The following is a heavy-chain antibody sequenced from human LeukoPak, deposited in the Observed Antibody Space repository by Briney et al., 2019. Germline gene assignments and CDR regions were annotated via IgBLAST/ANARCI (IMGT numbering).Heavy chain of an antibody. CDR3: ARGVPYDSWSGPHYSDY. CDR2: IKQDGSQE. D-gene: IGHD3-3*01. CDR1: RFTLSTYW. Sequence: GGSLRLSCAASRFTLSTYWMSWVRQAPGKGLEWVTHIKQDGSQEYYVDSVKGRFTISRDSAKNSLYLQMNSLRAEDTAVYYCARGVPYDSWSGPHYSDYWGQGTLVTVSS. V-gene: IGHV3-7*01. J-gene: IGHJ4*02.